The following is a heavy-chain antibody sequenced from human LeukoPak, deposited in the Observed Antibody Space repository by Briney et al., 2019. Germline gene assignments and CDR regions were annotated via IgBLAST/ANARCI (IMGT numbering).Heavy chain of an antibody. Sequence: GGSLRLSCADSGFTFSDFYMSWIRQAPGKGLEWVSYISDSGSLTYYGDSVKGRFTISRDNAKNSLYLQMNSLRIEDTAFYYRVTTVNDIVTHWCQGTLVTVSS. CDR1: GFTFSDFY. V-gene: IGHV3-11*01. CDR3: VTTVNDIVTH. D-gene: IGHD3-9*01. J-gene: IGHJ4*02. CDR2: ISDSGSLT.